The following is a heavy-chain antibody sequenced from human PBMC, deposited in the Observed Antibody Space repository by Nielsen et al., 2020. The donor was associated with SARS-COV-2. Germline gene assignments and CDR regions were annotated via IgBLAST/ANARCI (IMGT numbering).Heavy chain of an antibody. CDR3: AKDLTSGSYYDWFDP. J-gene: IGHJ5*02. D-gene: IGHD1-26*01. CDR1: GFTFSSYG. CDR2: ISYDGSNK. Sequence: GESLKISCAASGFTFSSYGMHWVRQAPGKGLEWVAVISYDGSNKYYADSVKGRFTTSRDNSKNTLYLQMNSLRAEDTAVYYCAKDLTSGSYYDWFDPWGQGTLVTVSS. V-gene: IGHV3-30*18.